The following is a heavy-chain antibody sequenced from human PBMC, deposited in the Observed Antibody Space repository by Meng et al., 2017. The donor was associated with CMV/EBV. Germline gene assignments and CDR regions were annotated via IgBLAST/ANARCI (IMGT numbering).Heavy chain of an antibody. D-gene: IGHD3-22*01. CDR2: IYYSGST. CDR3: ARAAPDYYDSSGPPDY. CDR1: GGSISSGDYY. Sequence: VQLRRSVPALVKPSQTLSRTCIVSGGSISSGDYYVSWIRQPPGKGLEWIGYIYYSGSTYSNPSLKSRVTISVDTSKNQFSLKLSSVTAADTAVYYCARAAPDYYDSSGPPDYWGQGTLVTVSS. V-gene: IGHV4-30-4*08. J-gene: IGHJ4*02.